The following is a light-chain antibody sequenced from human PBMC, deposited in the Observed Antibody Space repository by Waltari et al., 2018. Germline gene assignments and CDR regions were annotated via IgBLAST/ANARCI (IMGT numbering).Light chain of an antibody. CDR1: QGIRDY. J-gene: IGKJ4*01. CDR2: AAS. Sequence: DIQLTQSPSFLSASVGDRVTITGPASQGIRDYLAWFQQKAGKAPKLLIYAASTLQSGVPSRFSGSGSGTEFTLTISSLQPEDFATYYCQQLNSYPLTFGGGTKVEIK. V-gene: IGKV1-9*01. CDR3: QQLNSYPLT.